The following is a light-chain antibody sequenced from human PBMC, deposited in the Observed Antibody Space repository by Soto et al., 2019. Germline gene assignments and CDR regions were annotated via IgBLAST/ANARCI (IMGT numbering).Light chain of an antibody. J-gene: IGKJ1*01. V-gene: IGKV1-9*01. CDR1: QGISTY. Sequence: IQLTQSPSFLSASIGDRVTITCRASQGISTYLAWYQQKPGKAPKSLIYGASTLQGGVPSRFSGAGSGTEFTLTISSLQPEDFATYYCQELNSYPRTFGPGTKVDIK. CDR2: GAS. CDR3: QELNSYPRT.